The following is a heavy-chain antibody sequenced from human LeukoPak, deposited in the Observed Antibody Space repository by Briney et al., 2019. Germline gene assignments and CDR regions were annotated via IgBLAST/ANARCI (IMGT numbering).Heavy chain of an antibody. V-gene: IGHV3-23*01. D-gene: IGHD3-22*01. Sequence: GGSLRLSCAASGFTFSSYAMSWVRQAPGKGLEWVSAISGSGGSTYYADSVKGRFTISRDNSKNTLYLQMNSLRAEDTAVYYCAKDLTYYDSSGYYHTGYYYYYGMDVWGQGTTVTVSS. J-gene: IGHJ6*02. CDR3: AKDLTYYDSSGYYHTGYYYYYGMDV. CDR1: GFTFSSYA. CDR2: ISGSGGST.